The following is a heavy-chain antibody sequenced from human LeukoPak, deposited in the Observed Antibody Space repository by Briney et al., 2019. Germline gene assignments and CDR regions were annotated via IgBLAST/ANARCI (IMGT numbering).Heavy chain of an antibody. CDR1: GFTFSDYY. J-gene: IGHJ4*02. CDR2: ISSSGSTI. V-gene: IGHV3-11*04. CDR3: ARDGSTYYYDSSGSDPHY. D-gene: IGHD3-22*01. Sequence: GGSLRLSCAASGFTFSDYYMSWIRQAPGKGLEWVSYISSSGSTIYYADSVKGRFTIYRDNAKNSLYLQMNSLRAEDTAVYYCARDGSTYYYDSSGSDPHYWGQGTLVTVSS.